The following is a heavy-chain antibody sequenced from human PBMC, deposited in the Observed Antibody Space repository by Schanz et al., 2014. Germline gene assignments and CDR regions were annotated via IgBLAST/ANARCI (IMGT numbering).Heavy chain of an antibody. CDR2: IFTDGRT. J-gene: IGHJ4*02. CDR1: GFAVDNYY. Sequence: EVQLLESGGGLVQPGGSLRLSCAASGFAVDNYYMSCVRQAPGRGLEWVSIIFTDGRTYYADSVKGRFTISRDNSKSTLYVEMNSLRVEDTAVYYCAKTLFPGGTQTFGNWGRGTLVTVSS. CDR3: AKTLFPGGTQTFGN. D-gene: IGHD2-8*02. V-gene: IGHV3-53*01.